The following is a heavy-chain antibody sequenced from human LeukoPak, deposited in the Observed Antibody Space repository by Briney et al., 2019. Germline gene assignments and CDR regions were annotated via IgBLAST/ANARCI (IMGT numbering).Heavy chain of an antibody. Sequence: SETLSLTCAVSGDSISSGDYSWSWIRQPSGKGLEWIGYIFHSGSSYYNPSLKSRVTISVDKSKNQFSLRLTSVTAADTAVYYCARELWFVNAPGSWFDPWGQGTLVAVSS. D-gene: IGHD3-10*01. CDR1: GDSISSGDYS. CDR2: IFHSGSS. CDR3: ARELWFVNAPGSWFDP. V-gene: IGHV4-30-2*01. J-gene: IGHJ5*02.